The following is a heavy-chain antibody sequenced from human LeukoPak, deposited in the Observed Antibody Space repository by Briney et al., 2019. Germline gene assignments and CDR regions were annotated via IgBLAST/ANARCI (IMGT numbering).Heavy chain of an antibody. J-gene: IGHJ4*02. Sequence: SETLSLTCTVSGGSISSGDYYWSWIRQPPGKGLEWIGEINHSGSTNYNPSLKSRVTISVDTSKNQFSLKLSSVTAADTAVYYCARHCSGGSCYSSRDYWGQGTLVTVSS. D-gene: IGHD2-15*01. CDR2: INHSGST. V-gene: IGHV4-39*01. CDR3: ARHCSGGSCYSSRDY. CDR1: GGSISSGDYY.